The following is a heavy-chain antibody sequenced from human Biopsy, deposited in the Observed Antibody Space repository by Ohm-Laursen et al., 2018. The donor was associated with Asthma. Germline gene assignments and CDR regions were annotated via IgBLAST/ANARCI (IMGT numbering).Heavy chain of an antibody. CDR2: IYSGGTS. CDR1: GFAVSRDH. V-gene: IGHV3-53*01. CDR3: ARGDSSNWSHYYFDY. D-gene: IGHD3-22*01. Sequence: SLRLSCAAPGFAVSRDHMFWVRQAPGKGLEWVSVIYSGGTSHTADSVRGRFTISRDYSKNTLYLQMHSLRAEDTAVYYWARGDSSNWSHYYFDYWGQGTLVTVSS. J-gene: IGHJ4*02.